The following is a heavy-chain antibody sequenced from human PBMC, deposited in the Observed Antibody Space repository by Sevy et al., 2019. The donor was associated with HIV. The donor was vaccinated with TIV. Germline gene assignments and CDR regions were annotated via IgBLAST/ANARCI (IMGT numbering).Heavy chain of an antibody. Sequence: ASLKVSCKASGGTFSSYGIRWVRQAPGQGLEWMGGIIPILGTVNYAQKFQGRVTITADESTKTAYMELSSLRSEDTAVYYCARGGGNGWYYFDYWGQETLVTVSS. V-gene: IGHV1-69*13. D-gene: IGHD6-19*01. CDR1: GGTFSSYG. J-gene: IGHJ4*02. CDR2: IIPILGTV. CDR3: ARGGGNGWYYFDY.